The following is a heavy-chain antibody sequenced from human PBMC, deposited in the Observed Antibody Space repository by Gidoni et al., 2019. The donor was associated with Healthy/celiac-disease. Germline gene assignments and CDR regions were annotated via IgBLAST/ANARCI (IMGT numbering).Heavy chain of an antibody. D-gene: IGHD1-26*01. CDR1: GSTFDDYA. CDR3: AKDTDKWELLSVAFDI. Sequence: EVQLVEPGGVVVQPGGSLRLSCAASGSTFDDYAMHWVRQAPGKGLEWVSLISWDGGSTYYADSVKGRFTISRDNSKNSLYLQMNSLRAEDTALYYCAKDTDKWELLSVAFDIWGQGTMVTVSS. J-gene: IGHJ3*02. V-gene: IGHV3-43D*04. CDR2: ISWDGGST.